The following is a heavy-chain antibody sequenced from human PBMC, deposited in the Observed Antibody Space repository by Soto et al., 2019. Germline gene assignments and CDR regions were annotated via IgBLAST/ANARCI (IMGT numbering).Heavy chain of an antibody. V-gene: IGHV1-46*01. CDR3: ARVPPPHYDFWSGYYTGSLDY. D-gene: IGHD3-3*01. J-gene: IGHJ4*02. Sequence: ASVKVSCKASGYTFTSYYMHWVRQAPGQGHEWMGIINPSGGSTSYAQKFQGRVTMTRATSTSTVYMELSSLRSEDTAENYCARVPPPHYDFWSGYYTGSLDYWGQGTLVTVSS. CDR1: GYTFTSYY. CDR2: INPSGGST.